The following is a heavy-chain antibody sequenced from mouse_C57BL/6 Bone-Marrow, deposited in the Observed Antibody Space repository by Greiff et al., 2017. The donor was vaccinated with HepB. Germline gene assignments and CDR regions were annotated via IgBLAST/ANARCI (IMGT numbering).Heavy chain of an antibody. CDR2: IDPSDSYT. V-gene: IGHV1-50*01. CDR1: GYTFTSYW. CDR3: ARGGDYDRGYYYAMDY. J-gene: IGHJ4*01. Sequence: QVQLQQSGAELVKPGASVKLSCKASGYTFTSYWMQWVKQRPGQGLEWIGEIDPSDSYTNYNQKFKGKATLTVDTSSSTAYMQLSSLTSEDSAVYYCARGGDYDRGYYYAMDYWGQGTSVTVSS. D-gene: IGHD2-4*01.